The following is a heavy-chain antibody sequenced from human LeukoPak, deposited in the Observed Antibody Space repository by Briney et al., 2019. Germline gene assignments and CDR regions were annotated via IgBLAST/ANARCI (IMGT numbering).Heavy chain of an antibody. CDR3: ARGRHYGSGSYAWFDP. CDR1: GFTFSSYG. Sequence: HPGGSLRLSCAASGFTFSSYGMHWVRQAPGKGLEWVAVIWDDGSNKHYADSVKGRFTISRDNSKNTLYLQMISLRAEDTAVYYCARGRHYGSGSYAWFDPWGQGALVTVSS. J-gene: IGHJ5*02. D-gene: IGHD3-10*01. V-gene: IGHV3-33*01. CDR2: IWDDGSNK.